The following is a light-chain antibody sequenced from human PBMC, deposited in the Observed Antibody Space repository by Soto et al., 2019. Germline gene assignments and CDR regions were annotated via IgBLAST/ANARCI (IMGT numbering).Light chain of an antibody. CDR3: QQYNTWPET. CDR1: QSVTSN. Sequence: EIVMTQSPATLSVSPGERATLSCRASQSVTSNLAWYQQKPDQAPRLLIYGASTRATGIPARFSGSGSGTEFTLTISRLQSEDFAIYFCQQYNTWPETFGQGTKVEIK. V-gene: IGKV3-15*01. J-gene: IGKJ1*01. CDR2: GAS.